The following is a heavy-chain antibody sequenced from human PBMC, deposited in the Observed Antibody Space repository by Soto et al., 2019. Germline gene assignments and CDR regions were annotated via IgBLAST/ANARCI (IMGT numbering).Heavy chain of an antibody. CDR2: ISAYNGNT. V-gene: IGHV1-18*01. CDR3: ARAVDTSYYYYYGMDV. CDR1: GYTFTSYG. Sequence: QVQLVQSGAEVKKPGASVKVSCKASGYTFTSYGISWVRQAPGQGLEWMGWISAYNGNTNYAQKLQGRVTMTTDTSTSTAYMELMSLRSDDTAVYYCARAVDTSYYYYYGMDVWGQGTTVTVSS. D-gene: IGHD5-18*01. J-gene: IGHJ6*02.